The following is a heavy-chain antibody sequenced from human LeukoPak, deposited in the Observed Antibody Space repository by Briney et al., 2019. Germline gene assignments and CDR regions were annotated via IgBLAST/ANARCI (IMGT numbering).Heavy chain of an antibody. J-gene: IGHJ4*02. CDR3: ARGSVLELRLFYY. V-gene: IGHV4-34*01. CDR2: INHSGST. D-gene: IGHD1-7*01. Sequence: SETLSLTCAVYGGSFSGYYWSWIRQPPGKGLEWIGEINHSGSTNYNPSLKSRVTISVDTSKIQFSLKLSSVTAADTAVYYCARGSVLELRLFYYWGQGTLVTVSS. CDR1: GGSFSGYY.